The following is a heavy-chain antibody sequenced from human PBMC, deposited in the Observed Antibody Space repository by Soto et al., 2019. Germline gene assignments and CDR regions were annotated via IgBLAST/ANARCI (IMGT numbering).Heavy chain of an antibody. Sequence: SETLSLTXNVSGGSISGADYYWSWIRQHPGKGLEWIGYIFYSGTSYYNYNSSLKSRLFMSLDPSKNNFYLKLTSVTAADPAVYYCARTRGAPFFDFWGPGTLVTVSS. D-gene: IGHD1-26*01. CDR2: IFYSGTS. J-gene: IGHJ4*02. V-gene: IGHV4-31*02. CDR3: ARTRGAPFFDF. CDR1: GGSISGADYY.